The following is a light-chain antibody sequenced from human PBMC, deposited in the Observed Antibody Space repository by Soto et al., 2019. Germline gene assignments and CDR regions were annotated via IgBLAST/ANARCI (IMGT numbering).Light chain of an antibody. J-gene: IGKJ1*01. CDR3: LQYKTYSRT. CDR1: QSISW. CDR2: DVS. Sequence: DIQMTQSPSTLSASVGDRVTITCRASQSISWWAWYQQKPGKAPKLLIYDVSSLQTGVPSRFSGSGSGTDFSLTISSLQPDDFATYYCLQYKTYSRTFGQGTKVDI. V-gene: IGKV1-5*01.